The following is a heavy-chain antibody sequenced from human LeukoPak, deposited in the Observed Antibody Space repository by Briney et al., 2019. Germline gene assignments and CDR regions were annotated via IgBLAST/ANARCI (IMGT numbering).Heavy chain of an antibody. J-gene: IGHJ5*02. CDR1: GFTVITND. CDR3: ARHIKRPPYNWFDP. Sequence: TGGSLRLSCAASGFTVITNDMTWVRQPPGKGLEWIGSIYYSGSTYYNPSLKSRVTISVDTSKNQFSLKLSSVTAADTAVYYCARHIKRPPYNWFDPWGQGTLVTVSS. V-gene: IGHV4-39*01. CDR2: IYYSGST.